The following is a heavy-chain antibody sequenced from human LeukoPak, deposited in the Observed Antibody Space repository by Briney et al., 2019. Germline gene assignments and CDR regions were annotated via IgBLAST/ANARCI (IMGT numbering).Heavy chain of an antibody. CDR3: ARDRSSYGFTDDY. Sequence: ASVKVSCKASGYTFTRYYMHWVRQAPGQGLEWMGIINPSGGSTSYAQKFQGRVTMTRDMSTSTVYMELSSLRSEDMAVYYCARDRSSYGFTDDYWGQGTLVTVSS. CDR1: GYTFTRYY. D-gene: IGHD1-26*01. J-gene: IGHJ4*02. CDR2: INPSGGST. V-gene: IGHV1-46*01.